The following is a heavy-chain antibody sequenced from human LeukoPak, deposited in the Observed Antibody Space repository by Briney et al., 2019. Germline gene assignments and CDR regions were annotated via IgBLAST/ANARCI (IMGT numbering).Heavy chain of an antibody. CDR2: IGSSSSYI. V-gene: IGHV3-21*01. CDR1: GFTFSSYS. J-gene: IGHJ3*02. CDR3: ARDAYYDILTGKDAXDX. D-gene: IGHD3-9*01. Sequence: GGSLRLSCAASGFTFSSYSMNWVRQAPGKGLEWVSSIGSSSSYIYYADSVKGRFTISRDNAKNSLYLQTNSLRAEDTAVYYXARDAYYDILTGKDAXDXXGQGXXVTV.